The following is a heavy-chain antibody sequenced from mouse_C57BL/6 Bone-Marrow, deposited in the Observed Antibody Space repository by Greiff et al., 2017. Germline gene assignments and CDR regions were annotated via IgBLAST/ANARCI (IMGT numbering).Heavy chain of an antibody. V-gene: IGHV2-4*01. Sequence: QVQLKQSGPGLVQPSQSLSITCTVSGFSLTSYGVHWVRQPPGKGLEWLGVIWSGGSTDYNAAFISRLSTSKDNSKSQVFFKMNSLQADDTAIYYCAKEDTTVFYWYFDVWGTGTTVTVSS. D-gene: IGHD1-1*01. J-gene: IGHJ1*03. CDR1: GFSLTSYG. CDR2: IWSGGST. CDR3: AKEDTTVFYWYFDV.